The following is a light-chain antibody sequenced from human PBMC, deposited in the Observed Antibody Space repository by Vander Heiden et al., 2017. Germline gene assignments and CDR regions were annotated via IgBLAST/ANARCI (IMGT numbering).Light chain of an antibody. CDR2: GAS. Sequence: DIVLTQSPCTLSLSPGERATLSCRASQSVSSSYLAWYQQKPGQAPRLLIYGASTRATGIPDRFSGSGSGTDFTLTISRLEPEDFAVYFCQQYGGSPYTFGQGTKLEIK. V-gene: IGKV3-20*01. CDR3: QQYGGSPYT. CDR1: QSVSSSY. J-gene: IGKJ2*01.